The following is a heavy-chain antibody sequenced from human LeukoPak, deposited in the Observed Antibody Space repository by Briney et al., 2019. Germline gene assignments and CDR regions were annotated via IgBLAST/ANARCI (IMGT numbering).Heavy chain of an antibody. V-gene: IGHV4-59*01. CDR1: GGYISTYY. CDR2: SYNSGST. J-gene: IGHJ4*02. Sequence: PSETLSLTCTVSGGYISTYYWSWIRQPPGKGLEWIGYSYNSGSTYFNPSLKTRVTISVDTSKNQFSLKLTSATAADTAVYYCASVGSGSFDSWGQGTLVTVSS. D-gene: IGHD6-19*01. CDR3: ASVGSGSFDS.